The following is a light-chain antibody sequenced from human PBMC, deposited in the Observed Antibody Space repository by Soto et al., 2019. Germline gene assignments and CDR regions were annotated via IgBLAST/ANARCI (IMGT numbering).Light chain of an antibody. J-gene: IGKJ4*01. CDR2: GTS. Sequence: EIVLTQSPGTLSLSPGERATLSCRASQSVSSSYLACYQQKPGQAPMLLIYGTSSMDTGIPDRFSGSGSVTDVTLTISRPQPVDVAVYYCQQYYSSPPFTFGGGPKVEIK. CDR1: QSVSSSY. CDR3: QQYYSSPPFT. V-gene: IGKV3-20*01.